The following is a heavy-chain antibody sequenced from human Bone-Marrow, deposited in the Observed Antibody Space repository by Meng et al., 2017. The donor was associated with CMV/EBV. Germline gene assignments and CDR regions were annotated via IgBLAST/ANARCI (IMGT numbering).Heavy chain of an antibody. CDR1: GFTFSNTW. CDR2: IKSKINGGTT. D-gene: IGHD1-26*01. J-gene: IGHJ4*02. V-gene: IGHV3-15*01. Sequence: GESLKISCAASGFTFSNTWMSWVRQAPGKGPEWVGRIKSKINGGTTEFAAPVKGRFTISRDDSKSMLYLQMNSLRTEDTAVYYCTTGTSKIGSWSWGQGRRVTGSS. CDR3: TTGTSKIGSWS.